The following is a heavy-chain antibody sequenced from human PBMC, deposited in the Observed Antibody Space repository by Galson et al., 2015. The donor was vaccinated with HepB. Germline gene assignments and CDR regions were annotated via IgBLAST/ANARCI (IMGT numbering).Heavy chain of an antibody. CDR1: GYTFTSYA. J-gene: IGHJ5*02. CDR3: ARVKPNYDILTGPIQNGSWFDP. D-gene: IGHD3-9*01. V-gene: IGHV1-3*01. CDR2: INAGNGNT. Sequence: SVKVSCKASGYTFTSYAMHWVRQAPGQRLEWMGWINAGNGNTKYSQKFQGRVTITRDTSASTAYMELSSLRSEDTAVYYCARVKPNYDILTGPIQNGSWFDPWGQGTLVTVSS.